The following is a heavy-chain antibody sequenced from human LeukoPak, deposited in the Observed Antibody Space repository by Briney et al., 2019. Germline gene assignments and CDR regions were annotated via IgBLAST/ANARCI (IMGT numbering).Heavy chain of an antibody. CDR3: ARHRDSSGYYYGRFDDY. J-gene: IGHJ4*02. CDR1: GGSISSSSYY. D-gene: IGHD3-22*01. CDR2: IYYSGST. Sequence: SETLSLTCTVSGGSISSSSYYWGWIRQPPGKGLEWIGSIYYSGSTYYNPSLKSRVTISVDTSKNQFSLKLSSVTAADTAVYYCARHRDSSGYYYGRFDDYWGQGTLVTVSS. V-gene: IGHV4-39*01.